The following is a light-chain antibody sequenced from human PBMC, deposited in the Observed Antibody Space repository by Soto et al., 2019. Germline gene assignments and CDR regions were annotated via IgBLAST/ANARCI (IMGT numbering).Light chain of an antibody. J-gene: IGLJ1*01. CDR3: QSYDSSLSENV. V-gene: IGLV1-40*01. CDR1: SSNIGAGYD. Sequence: QLVLTQPPSVSGAPGQRVTISCTGSSSNIGAGYDVHWYQQLPGTAPKLLIYGNSNRPSGVPDRFSGSKSGTSASLAITGLQAEDEADYYCQSYDSSLSENVFGTGTKLTVL. CDR2: GNS.